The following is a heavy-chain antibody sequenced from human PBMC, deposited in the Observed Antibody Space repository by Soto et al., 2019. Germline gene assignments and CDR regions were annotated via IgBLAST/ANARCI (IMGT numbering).Heavy chain of an antibody. CDR1: GSTFNKFA. D-gene: IGHD3-22*01. Sequence: QLLQSGGGLAQPGGSLRLSCEAPGSTFNKFAMSWVRQAPGKGLEWVSVISGKADKTYYAESVKGRFSISRDNSKNTLYLELNNLRPEDTAIYFCAKGQHGPQYIYDSAGFHADDAFDMWGQGTVVSVS. CDR3: AKGQHGPQYIYDSAGFHADDAFDM. J-gene: IGHJ3*02. CDR2: ISGKADKT. V-gene: IGHV3-23*01.